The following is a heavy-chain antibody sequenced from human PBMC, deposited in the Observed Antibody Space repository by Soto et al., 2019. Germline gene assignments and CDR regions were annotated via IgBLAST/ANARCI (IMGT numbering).Heavy chain of an antibody. V-gene: IGHV3-33*01. CDR3: ARDILDSSGLY. J-gene: IGHJ4*02. Sequence: QVQLVESGGGVVQPGRSLRLSCAASGSPFSSYGLHWVRQPPGKGLEWVALIWYDGSNKYYADSVKGRFTISRDNSKNTLYLQINSLRAEDTAVYYCARDILDSSGLYWGQGTLVTVSS. CDR2: IWYDGSNK. CDR1: GSPFSSYG. D-gene: IGHD3-22*01.